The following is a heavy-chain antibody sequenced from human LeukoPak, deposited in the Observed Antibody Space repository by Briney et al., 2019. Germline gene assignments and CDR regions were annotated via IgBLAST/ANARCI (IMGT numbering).Heavy chain of an antibody. J-gene: IGHJ4*02. Sequence: SETLSLTCAVSGGSIGDSYWWTWVRQPPGKGLEWIGEIYHSGTTNYNPSLKGRVTISLDKSKNQFSLKLSSMTAADTAVYYCASFSTISFFDYWGQGTLVTVSS. D-gene: IGHD5-24*01. CDR2: IYHSGTT. CDR3: ASFSTISFFDY. V-gene: IGHV4-4*02. CDR1: GGSIGDSYW.